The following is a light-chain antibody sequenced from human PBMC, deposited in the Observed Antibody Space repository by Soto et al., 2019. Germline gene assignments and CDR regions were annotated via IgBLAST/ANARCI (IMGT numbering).Light chain of an antibody. CDR2: GAS. CDR3: QQYGSSLFP. Sequence: EIVLTQSPGTLSLSPGERATLSCRASQSVSSSYLARYQQKPGQAPRLLIYGASSSTTGIPDRFSGSGSGTDFTLTISRLEPEDFAVYYCQQYGSSLFPFGAGTKVDIK. V-gene: IGKV3-20*01. CDR1: QSVSSSY. J-gene: IGKJ3*01.